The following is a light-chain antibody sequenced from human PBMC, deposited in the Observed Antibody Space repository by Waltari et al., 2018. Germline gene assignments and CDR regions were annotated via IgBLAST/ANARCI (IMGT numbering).Light chain of an antibody. CDR3: CSFAGSGGV. Sequence: QSALTQPASVSGSPGQSITIPCTGTSSDVGSYKLVSWYQQHPGKAPKVIIFEGRERALGVSIPFSGSKSGDAASLIIAGLQAEDEADYYCCSFAGSGGVFGGGTKLPVL. CDR1: SSDVGSYKL. J-gene: IGLJ3*02. V-gene: IGLV2-23*01. CDR2: EGR.